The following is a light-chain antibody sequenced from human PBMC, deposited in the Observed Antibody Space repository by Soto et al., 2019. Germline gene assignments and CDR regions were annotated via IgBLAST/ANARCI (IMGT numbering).Light chain of an antibody. Sequence: QSALTQPASVSGSPGQSITISCTGTSSDVGGYDYVSWYQQYPGKAPKLTIYDVRNRPSGVSNRFSGSKSGNTASLTISGLQPEDEADYYCSSYTSSSTVVFGGGTQLTVL. J-gene: IGLJ2*01. CDR3: SSYTSSSTVV. V-gene: IGLV2-14*01. CDR1: SSDVGGYDY. CDR2: DVR.